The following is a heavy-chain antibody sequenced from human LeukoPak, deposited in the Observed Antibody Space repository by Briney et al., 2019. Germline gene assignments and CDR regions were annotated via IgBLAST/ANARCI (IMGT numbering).Heavy chain of an antibody. CDR3: ATELRWKDH. J-gene: IGHJ4*02. V-gene: IGHV1-2*02. Sequence: ASVKVSCKASGYTFTGYYMHWVRQAPGQGLEWMGWINPNSGGTNYAQKFQGRVTMTRDTSISTAYVELSSPTSEDTAVYYCATELRWKDHWGQGTLVTVSS. CDR2: INPNSGGT. D-gene: IGHD4-23*01. CDR1: GYTFTGYY.